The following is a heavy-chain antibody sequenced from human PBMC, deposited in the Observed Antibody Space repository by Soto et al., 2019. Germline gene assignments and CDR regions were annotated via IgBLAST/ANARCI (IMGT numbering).Heavy chain of an antibody. CDR2: MNPNSGNT. V-gene: IGHV1-8*01. CDR1: GYTFTSYD. D-gene: IGHD3-16*02. J-gene: IGHJ4*02. Sequence: VQLVQSGAEVKKPGASVKVSCKASGYTFTSYDINWVRQATGQGLEWMGWMNPNSGNTGYAQKFQGRVTMTRNTSIRTADMALSSLRSGDRAVYYCARVLAITFGGAIVPPNYWGQGTLVTVSS. CDR3: ARVLAITFGGAIVPPNY.